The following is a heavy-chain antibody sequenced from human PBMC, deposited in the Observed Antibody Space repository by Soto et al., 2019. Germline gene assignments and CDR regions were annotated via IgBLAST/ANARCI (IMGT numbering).Heavy chain of an antibody. J-gene: IGHJ6*02. D-gene: IGHD6-6*01. CDR1: GGSISSGGYY. CDR2: IYYRGST. CDR3: ARDVIVEYSSSSYYYYGMDV. Sequence: SETLSLTCTVSGGSISSGGYYWSWIRQHPGKGLEWIGYIYYRGSTYYNPSLKSRVTISVDTSKNQFSLKLSSVTAADTAVYYCARDVIVEYSSSSYYYYGMDVWGQGTTVTVSS. V-gene: IGHV4-31*03.